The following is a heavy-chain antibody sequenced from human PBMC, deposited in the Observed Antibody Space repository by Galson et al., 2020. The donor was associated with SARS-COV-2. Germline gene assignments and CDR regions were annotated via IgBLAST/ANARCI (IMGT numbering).Heavy chain of an antibody. CDR1: GGTFGGDH. D-gene: IGHD5-18*01. CDR3: ARVRVDTGIPREFDI. Sequence: SETLSLTCAVHGGTFGGDHWTWIRQPPGKGLEWIGEINHSGNTNYNPYLKSRVTISVDTSMNQFSLKLISLTAADTAVYYCARVRVDTGIPREFDIWGQGTMVTVSS. CDR2: INHSGNT. V-gene: IGHV4-34*01. J-gene: IGHJ3*02.